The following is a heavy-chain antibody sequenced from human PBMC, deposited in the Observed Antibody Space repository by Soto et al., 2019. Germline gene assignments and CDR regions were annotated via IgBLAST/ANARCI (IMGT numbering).Heavy chain of an antibody. CDR3: VRGVFRALGVVHPVDS. Sequence: EVQLVETGGGLIQPGGSLTLSCAASGFAVSANYMTWVRQAPGKGLEWVSFIYSGGHTYYADSVMGRFTISRDNSKNTVYLQMNSLRAEDTAVYYCVRGVFRALGVVHPVDSWGPGTLVTVSS. CDR2: IYSGGHT. CDR1: GFAVSANY. D-gene: IGHD3-3*01. J-gene: IGHJ4*02. V-gene: IGHV3-53*02.